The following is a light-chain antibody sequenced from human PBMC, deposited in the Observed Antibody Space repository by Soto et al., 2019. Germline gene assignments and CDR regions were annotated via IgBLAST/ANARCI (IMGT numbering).Light chain of an antibody. Sequence: EIVMTQSPATLSVSPGERATLSCMASQSVSGNLAWYQQKPGQAPRLLIYGASTRATGIPARFSGSVSGTEFTLTISSLQSEDFAVYYCQQYNNWPPWTFGQGTKVEIK. J-gene: IGKJ1*01. V-gene: IGKV3-15*01. CDR3: QQYNNWPPWT. CDR2: GAS. CDR1: QSVSGN.